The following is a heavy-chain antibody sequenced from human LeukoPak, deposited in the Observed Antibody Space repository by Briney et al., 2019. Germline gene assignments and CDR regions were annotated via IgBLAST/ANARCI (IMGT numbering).Heavy chain of an antibody. Sequence: PGESLKISCKGSGYSFTDNWITWVRQMPGKRLEWMGIIYPGDSDTRYSPSFQGQVTFSADKSISTAYLQWSSLKASDTAMYYCARFHSSGYSRWFDPWGQGTLVTVSS. CDR3: ARFHSSGYSRWFDP. J-gene: IGHJ5*02. CDR1: GYSFTDNW. D-gene: IGHD3-22*01. V-gene: IGHV5-51*01. CDR2: IYPGDSDT.